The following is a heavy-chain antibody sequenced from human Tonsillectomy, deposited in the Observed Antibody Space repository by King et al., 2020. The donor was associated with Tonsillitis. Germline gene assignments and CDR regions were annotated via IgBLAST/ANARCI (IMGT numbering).Heavy chain of an antibody. J-gene: IGHJ4*02. V-gene: IGHV3-7*03. CDR1: GFKFSFYW. D-gene: IGHD2/OR15-2a*01. Sequence: VQLVESGGGLVQPGGSLRLSCVASGFKFSFYWMSWVRQAPGSGREGVASIKEEGSGKNYVDSVKGRFTISRNNAKNSLYLQMNSLRAEDTALYYCATVIGTYWGQGTLVNVSS. CDR2: IKEEGSGK. CDR3: ATVIGTY.